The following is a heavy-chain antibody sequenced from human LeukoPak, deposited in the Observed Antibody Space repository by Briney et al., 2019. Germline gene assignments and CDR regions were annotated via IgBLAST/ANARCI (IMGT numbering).Heavy chain of an antibody. D-gene: IGHD3-10*01. Sequence: GASLLISCKGSGSIFTSYWISWVRQLPGKGLEWMGRIDPSDSYTNYSPSFQGHVTISADKSISTAYLQWSSLKASDTAMYYCARQGTMVRSFGYWGQGTLVTVSS. CDR3: ARQGTMVRSFGY. CDR2: IDPSDSYT. V-gene: IGHV5-10-1*01. J-gene: IGHJ4*02. CDR1: GSIFTSYW.